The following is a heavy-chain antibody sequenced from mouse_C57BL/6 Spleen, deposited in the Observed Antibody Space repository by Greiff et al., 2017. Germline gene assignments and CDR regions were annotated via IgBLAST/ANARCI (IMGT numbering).Heavy chain of an antibody. CDR2: IDPEDGET. D-gene: IGHD1-1*01. CDR3: ASVPGVVATKGY. Sequence: VQLQQSGAELVKPGASVKLSCTASGFNIKDYYMHWVKQRTEQGLEWIGRIDPEDGETKYAPKFQGKATIPAATSSNPASLQLSNLTSVDTAVYYCASVPGVVATKGYWGQGTTLTVSS. V-gene: IGHV14-2*01. J-gene: IGHJ2*01. CDR1: GFNIKDYY.